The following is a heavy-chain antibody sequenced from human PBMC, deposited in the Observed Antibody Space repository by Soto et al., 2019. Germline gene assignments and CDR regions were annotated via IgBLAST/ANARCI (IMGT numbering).Heavy chain of an antibody. J-gene: IGHJ3*02. D-gene: IGHD2-2*01. Sequence: GGSLRLSCVASGLTVSGKKYMAWVRQAPGKGPEWVGFFRLKAFGGEAEYAASVQGRFSISADDSKSIAYLQMNSLKSEDTALYYCSAMTSARDAFDIWGQGTMVTVS. V-gene: IGHV3-49*04. CDR3: SAMTSARDAFDI. CDR2: FRLKAFGGEA. CDR1: GLTVSGKKY.